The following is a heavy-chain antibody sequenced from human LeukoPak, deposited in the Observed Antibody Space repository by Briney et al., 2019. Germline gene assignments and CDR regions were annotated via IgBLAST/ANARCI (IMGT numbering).Heavy chain of an antibody. D-gene: IGHD3-9*01. J-gene: IGHJ1*01. Sequence: SETLSLTCTVSGGSIYSSNYYWGWIRQPPGKGLEWIGSIYYTGSIYYNPSLKSRVTISVDTSKNQFSLKLSSVTAADTAVYYCARHGAMTGNFQHWGQGTLVTVSS. CDR1: GGSIYSSNYY. CDR2: IYYTGSI. CDR3: ARHGAMTGNFQH. V-gene: IGHV4-39*01.